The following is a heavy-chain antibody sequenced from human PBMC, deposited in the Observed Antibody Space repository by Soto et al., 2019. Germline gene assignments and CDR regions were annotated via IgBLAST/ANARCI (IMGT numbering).Heavy chain of an antibody. J-gene: IGHJ3*02. CDR2: IYQSGST. Sequence: SETLSLTGAVSGGSLSSSAYSWSWIRQPPGKGLEWIGFIYQSGSTYYNPSLKSRVTMSLDRPKNQFSLELSAVTAADTAVYYCARELLFYDSDGFSWDDAFDIWGQGTMV. CDR1: GGSLSSSAYS. CDR3: ARELLFYDSDGFSWDDAFDI. D-gene: IGHD3-22*01. V-gene: IGHV4-30-2*01.